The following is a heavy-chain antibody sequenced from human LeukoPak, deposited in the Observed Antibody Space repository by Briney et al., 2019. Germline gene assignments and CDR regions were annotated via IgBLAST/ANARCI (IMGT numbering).Heavy chain of an antibody. D-gene: IGHD6-19*01. Sequence: GGSLRLSCAASGFTFSSYGMHWVRQAPGKGLEWEAVIWYDGSNKYYADSVKGRFTISRDNSKNTLYLQMNSLRAEDTAVYYCARERAVAGTNWFDPRGQGTLVTVSS. CDR3: ARERAVAGTNWFDP. CDR2: IWYDGSNK. V-gene: IGHV3-33*01. J-gene: IGHJ5*02. CDR1: GFTFSSYG.